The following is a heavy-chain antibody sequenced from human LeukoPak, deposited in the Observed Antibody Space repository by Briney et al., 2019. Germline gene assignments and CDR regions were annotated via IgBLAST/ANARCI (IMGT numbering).Heavy chain of an antibody. D-gene: IGHD2-2*02. J-gene: IGHJ6*03. CDR1: GGSISSGSYY. CDR3: ARFGYSDCSSTSCYILRYYYYYMDV. V-gene: IGHV4-61*02. Sequence: SQTLSLTCTVSGGSISSGSYYWSWIRQPAGKGLEWIGRIYTSGSTNYNPSLKSRVTISVDTSKNQFSLKLSSVTAADTAVYYCARFGYSDCSSTSCYILRYYYYYMDVWGKGTTVTVSS. CDR2: IYTSGST.